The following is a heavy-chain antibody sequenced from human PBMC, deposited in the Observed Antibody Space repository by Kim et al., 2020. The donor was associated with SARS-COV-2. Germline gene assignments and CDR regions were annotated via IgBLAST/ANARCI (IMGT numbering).Heavy chain of an antibody. J-gene: IGHJ4*02. CDR2: ISSSSSTI. D-gene: IGHD4-17*01. V-gene: IGHV3-48*04. CDR1: GFTFSSYS. Sequence: GGSLRLSCAASGFTFSSYSMNWVRQAPGKGLEWVSYISSSSSTIYYADSVKGRFTISRDNAKNSLYLQMNSLRAEDTAVYYCARARGDYAPEHVDYWGQGTLVTVSS. CDR3: ARARGDYAPEHVDY.